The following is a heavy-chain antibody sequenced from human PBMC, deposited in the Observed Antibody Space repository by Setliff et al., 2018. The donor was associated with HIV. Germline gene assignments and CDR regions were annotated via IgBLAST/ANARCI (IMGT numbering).Heavy chain of an antibody. CDR3: ARPGRASYYYYMDV. CDR2: INHSGST. D-gene: IGHD3-10*01. Sequence: SETLSLTCAVYGGSFSGYSWTWIRQPPGKGLEWIGEINHSGSTNYNPSLKSRVTISVDTSKNQFSLKLSSVTAADTAVYYCARPGRASYYYYMDVWGKGTTVTVSS. J-gene: IGHJ6*03. CDR1: GGSFSGYS. V-gene: IGHV4-34*01.